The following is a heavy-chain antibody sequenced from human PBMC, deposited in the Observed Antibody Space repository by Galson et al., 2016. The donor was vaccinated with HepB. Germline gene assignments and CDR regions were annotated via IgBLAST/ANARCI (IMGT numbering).Heavy chain of an antibody. V-gene: IGHV4-39*01. D-gene: IGHD6-19*01. CDR1: GVSIRSRSYY. J-gene: IGHJ5*02. CDR3: ARHIAVTATGDWFDP. CDR2: IYYYTGST. Sequence: ETLSLTCTVSGVSIRSRSYYWGWIRQPPGKGLEWIGSIYYYTGSTYYNPSLKSRVTISADTSKNQFSLRLSSVTAADTAVYYCARHIAVTATGDWFDPWGQGTLVIVSS.